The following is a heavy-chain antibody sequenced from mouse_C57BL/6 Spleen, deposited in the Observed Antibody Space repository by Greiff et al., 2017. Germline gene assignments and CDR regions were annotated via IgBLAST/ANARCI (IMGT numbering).Heavy chain of an antibody. CDR3: ARDYGYWYFDV. CDR1: GYTFTSYT. J-gene: IGHJ1*03. Sequence: QVQLKQSGAELARPGASVKMSCKASGYTFTSYTMHWVKQRPGQGLEWIGYINPSSGYTKYNQKFKDKATLTADKSYSTAYMQLSSLTSEDSAVYYCARDYGYWYFDVWGTGTTVTVSS. D-gene: IGHD1-1*01. CDR2: INPSSGYT. V-gene: IGHV1-4*01.